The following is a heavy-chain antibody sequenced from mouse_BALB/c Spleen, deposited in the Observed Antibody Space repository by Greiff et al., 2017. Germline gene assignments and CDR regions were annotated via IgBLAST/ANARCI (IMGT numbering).Heavy chain of an antibody. D-gene: IGHD4-1*01. Sequence: VQLKQSGAELVKPGASVKLSCTASGFNIKDTYMHWVKQRPEQGLEWIGRIDPANGNTKYDPKFQGKATITADTSSNTAYLQLSSLTSEDTAVYYCARGVGRGYFDDWGQGTTLTVSS. CDR3: ARGVGRGYFDD. J-gene: IGHJ2*01. CDR2: IDPANGNT. V-gene: IGHV14-3*02. CDR1: GFNIKDTY.